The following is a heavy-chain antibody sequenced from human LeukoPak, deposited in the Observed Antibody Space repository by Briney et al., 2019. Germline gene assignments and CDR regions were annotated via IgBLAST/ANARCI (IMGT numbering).Heavy chain of an antibody. Sequence: SETLSLTCAVYGGSFSGYYWSWIRQPPGKGLEWIGEINHSGSTNYNPSLKSRVTISVDTSKNQFSLKLSSVTAADTAVYFGQLRDFDDAFDIWGQGTMVTVSS. D-gene: IGHD3-9*01. J-gene: IGHJ3*02. CDR1: GGSFSGYY. CDR2: INHSGST. CDR3: QLRDFDDAFDI. V-gene: IGHV4-34*01.